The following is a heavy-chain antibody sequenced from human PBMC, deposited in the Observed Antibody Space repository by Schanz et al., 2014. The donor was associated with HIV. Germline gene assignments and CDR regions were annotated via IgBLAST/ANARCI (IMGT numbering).Heavy chain of an antibody. CDR3: ARVANWGYYGMDV. V-gene: IGHV3-30*03. D-gene: IGHD3-16*01. CDR2: ISYDGSNK. J-gene: IGHJ6*02. CDR1: GFTFSSYG. Sequence: QVQLVESGGGVVQPGRSLRLSCAASGFTFSSYGMHWVRQAPGKGLEWVAVISYDGSNKYYADSGKGRFTISRDNSKNTLYLQMNSLRGEDTAVYYCARVANWGYYGMDVWGRGTTVTVSS.